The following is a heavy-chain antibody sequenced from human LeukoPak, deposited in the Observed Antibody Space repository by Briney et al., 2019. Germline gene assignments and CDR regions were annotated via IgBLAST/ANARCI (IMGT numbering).Heavy chain of an antibody. D-gene: IGHD3-10*01. J-gene: IGHJ4*02. CDR1: EFTFSSYA. Sequence: GGSLRLSCAASEFTFSSYAMHWVRQAPGKGLEWVAVISYDGSNKYYADSVKGRFTISRDNSKNTLYLQMNSLRAEDTAVYYCARDSGEYYYGSGIIEYYFDYWGQGTLVTVSS. CDR3: ARDSGEYYYGSGIIEYYFDY. CDR2: ISYDGSNK. V-gene: IGHV3-30-3*01.